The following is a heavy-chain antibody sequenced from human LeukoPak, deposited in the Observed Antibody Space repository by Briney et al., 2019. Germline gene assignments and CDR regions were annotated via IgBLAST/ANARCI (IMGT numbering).Heavy chain of an antibody. CDR1: GXNFGDSD. CDR2: IRRKASGGTT. CDR3: SRDLSCGY. D-gene: IGHD2/OR15-2a*01. J-gene: IGHJ4*02. Sequence: AGRSLRLSCATSGXNFGDSDMTWVRQAPGKGLEWVGFIRRKASGGTTYYAESVRGRFTISRDDSQSIAYLQMNSLRSEDTAMYYCSRDLSCGYWGQGTLVTVSS. V-gene: IGHV3-49*04.